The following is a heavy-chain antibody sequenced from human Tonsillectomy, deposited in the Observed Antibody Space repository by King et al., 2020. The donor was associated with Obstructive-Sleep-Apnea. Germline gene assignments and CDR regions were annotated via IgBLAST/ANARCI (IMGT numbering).Heavy chain of an antibody. CDR1: GGSISSNNYY. CDR3: AGGADHYESSGYYFY. Sequence: QLQESGPGLVKPSETPSLTCRVSGGSISSNNYYWSWIRQPPGKGLEWIGSVYFNGRTFYNQSLQSRVTITEDTSKNQFSLKMRSVTAADTAVYYCAGGADHYESSGYYFYWGQGTLVTVFS. V-gene: IGHV4-39*07. D-gene: IGHD3-22*01. J-gene: IGHJ4*02. CDR2: VYFNGRT.